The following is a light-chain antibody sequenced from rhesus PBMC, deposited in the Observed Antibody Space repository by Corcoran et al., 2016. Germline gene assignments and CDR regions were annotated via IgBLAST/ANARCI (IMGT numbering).Light chain of an antibody. CDR1: QSLLYSSNNKNY. J-gene: IGKJ3*01. Sequence: DIVMTQSPDSLAVSLGERVTINCKSSQSLLYSSNNKNYLAWYQQKQGQAPKLRIYWASTRESGVPNRFSGSGSGTDFTLTISGLQAEDVALYYCQQYYSTPFTFGPGTKLDIK. CDR2: WAS. CDR3: QQYYSTPFT. V-gene: IGKV4-1*01.